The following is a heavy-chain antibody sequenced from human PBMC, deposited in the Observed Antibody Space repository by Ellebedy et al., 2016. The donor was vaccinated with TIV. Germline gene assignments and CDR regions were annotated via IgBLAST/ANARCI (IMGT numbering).Heavy chain of an antibody. CDR3: ARARLDWNWFDP. D-gene: IGHD3-9*01. V-gene: IGHV3-33*01. J-gene: IGHJ5*02. Sequence: GESLKISXAASGFTFSSYGMHWVRQAPGKGLEWVAVIWYDGSNKYYADSVKGRFTISRDNSKNTLYLQMNSLRAEDTAVYHCARARLDWNWFDPWGQGTLVTVSS. CDR1: GFTFSSYG. CDR2: IWYDGSNK.